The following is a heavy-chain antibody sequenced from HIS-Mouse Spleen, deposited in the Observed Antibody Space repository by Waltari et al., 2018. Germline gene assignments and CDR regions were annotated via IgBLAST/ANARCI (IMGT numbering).Heavy chain of an antibody. CDR2: FYYSGSP. Sequence: QLQLQESGPGLVKPSETLSLTCTVSGGSISSSSYYWGWIRQPPGKGLEWIGSFYYSGSPYSNPPLKSRVTISVDTSKNQFSLKLSSVTAADTAVYYCAREIPYSSSWYDWYFDLWGRGTLVTVSS. D-gene: IGHD6-13*01. CDR3: AREIPYSSSWYDWYFDL. V-gene: IGHV4-39*07. CDR1: GGSISSSSYY. J-gene: IGHJ2*01.